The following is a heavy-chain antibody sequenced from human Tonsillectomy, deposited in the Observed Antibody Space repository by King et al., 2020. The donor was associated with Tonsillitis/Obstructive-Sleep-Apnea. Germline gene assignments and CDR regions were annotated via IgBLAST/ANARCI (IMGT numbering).Heavy chain of an antibody. D-gene: IGHD3-3*01. CDR2: INAGNGNT. CDR3: ARGVITIFGVVIILDI. V-gene: IGHV1-3*01. Sequence: QLVQSGAEVKKPGASVKVSCKASGYTFTSYAMHGVRQAPGQRLEWMGWINAGNGNTKYSQKIQGRVTITRDTSASTAYMELSSLRSEDTAVYYCARGVITIFGVVIILDIWGQGTMVTVSS. J-gene: IGHJ3*02. CDR1: GYTFTSYA.